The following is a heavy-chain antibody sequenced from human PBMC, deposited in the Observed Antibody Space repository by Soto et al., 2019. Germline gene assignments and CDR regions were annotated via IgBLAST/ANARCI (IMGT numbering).Heavy chain of an antibody. Sequence: WGSLRLSCAASGFTFSSYTMHWVRQAPGKGLEWVAVVSHDGSNKYYADSVKGRFTISRDNSKNTLYLQMNSLRAEDTAVYYCARDMIHSQYYYYDMDVWGQGTTVTVSS. CDR1: GFTFSSYT. CDR2: VSHDGSNK. V-gene: IGHV3-30-3*01. D-gene: IGHD3-16*01. CDR3: ARDMIHSQYYYYDMDV. J-gene: IGHJ6*02.